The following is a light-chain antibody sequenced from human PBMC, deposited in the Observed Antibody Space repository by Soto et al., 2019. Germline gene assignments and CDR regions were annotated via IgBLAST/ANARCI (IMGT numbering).Light chain of an antibody. CDR2: DAS. V-gene: IGKV1-5*01. J-gene: IGKJ4*01. Sequence: DIQMTQSPSTLSASVGDRVTSTCRASQSISSWLDWYQQKPGKAPKLLIYDASSLESGVPSRFRGSGSGTKSPLPTSGRHPDYFATYYCQNYNCYRGPLVGGGTKGDNK. CDR3: QNYNCYRGPL. CDR1: QSISSW.